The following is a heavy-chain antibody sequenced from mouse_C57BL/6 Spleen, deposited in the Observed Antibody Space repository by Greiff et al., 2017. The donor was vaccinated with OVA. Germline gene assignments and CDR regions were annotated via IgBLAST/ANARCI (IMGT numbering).Heavy chain of an antibody. CDR3: ARRIYDGYYVDAMDY. J-gene: IGHJ4*01. V-gene: IGHV1-18*01. D-gene: IGHD2-3*01. CDR2: INPNNGGT. CDR1: GYTFTDYN. Sequence: EVQLQQSGPELVKPGASVKIPCKASGYTFTDYNMDWVKQSHGKSLEWIGDINPNNGGTIYNQKFKGKATLNVDKASSTAYMELRSLTSEDTAVYYCARRIYDGYYVDAMDYWGQGTSVTVSS.